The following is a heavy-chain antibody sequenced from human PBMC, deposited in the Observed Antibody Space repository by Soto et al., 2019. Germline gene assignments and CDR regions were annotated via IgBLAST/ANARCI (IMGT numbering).Heavy chain of an antibody. J-gene: IGHJ5*02. CDR1: GGSISSYY. V-gene: IGHV4-59*01. Sequence: SETLSLTCTVSGGSISSYYWSWIRQPPGKGLEWIGYIYYSGSTNYNPSLKSRVTISVDTSKNQFSLKLSSVTAADTAVYYCARMEPIIWYCSSTSCYAGWFDPWGQGTLVTVSS. D-gene: IGHD2-2*01. CDR2: IYYSGST. CDR3: ARMEPIIWYCSSTSCYAGWFDP.